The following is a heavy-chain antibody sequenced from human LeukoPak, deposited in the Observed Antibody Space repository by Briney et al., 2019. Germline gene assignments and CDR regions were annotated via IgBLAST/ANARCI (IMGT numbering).Heavy chain of an antibody. CDR3: ARDSHYYDSSGYYLGGALDI. D-gene: IGHD3-22*01. Sequence: SETLSLTCAASGGSISSGVYSWSWIRQPPGKGLEWIGYIYHSGNTYYNPSLKSRVTISVDRSKNQFSLKLSSVTAADTAVYYCARDSHYYDSSGYYLGGALDIWGQGTMVTVSS. J-gene: IGHJ3*02. V-gene: IGHV4-30-2*01. CDR1: GGSISSGVYS. CDR2: IYHSGNT.